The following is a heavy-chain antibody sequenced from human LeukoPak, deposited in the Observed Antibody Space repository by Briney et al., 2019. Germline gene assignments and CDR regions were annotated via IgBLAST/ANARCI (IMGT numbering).Heavy chain of an antibody. V-gene: IGHV3-64*02. J-gene: IGHJ4*02. Sequence: TGGSLRLSCAVSGFTFSDYAMHWVRQAPGRGLEYVSAISSNGVKTYYAESVKGRFTISRDNSKNTLYLEMGSLRAEDTAVYYCARGRGGSYDYWGQGTLVTVAS. D-gene: IGHD1-26*01. CDR3: ARGRGGSYDY. CDR1: GFTFSDYA. CDR2: ISSNGVKT.